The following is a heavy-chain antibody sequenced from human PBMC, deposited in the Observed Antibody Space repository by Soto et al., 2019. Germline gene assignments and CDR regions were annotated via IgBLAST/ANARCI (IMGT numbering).Heavy chain of an antibody. CDR2: IIPIFGTA. V-gene: IGHV1-69*13. J-gene: IGHJ6*02. CDR1: GGTFSSYA. Sequence: GASVKVSCKASGGTFSSYAISWVRQAPGQGLEWMGGIIPIFGTANYAQKFQGRVTITADESTSTAYMELSSLRSEDAAVYYCARASKVAATHLGMDVWGQGTTVTVCS. D-gene: IGHD2-15*01. CDR3: ARASKVAATHLGMDV.